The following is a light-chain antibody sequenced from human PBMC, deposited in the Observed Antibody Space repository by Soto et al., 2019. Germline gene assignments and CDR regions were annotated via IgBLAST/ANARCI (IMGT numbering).Light chain of an antibody. V-gene: IGKV1-39*01. Sequence: DIQMTQSPSSVSASVGDRVTITCRTSQSFSNYLAWYQHRPGKAPKLLIYSATVLQSGVPSRFSGSGSGTDFTLTISSLQPEDSATYYCKQTYTIPWTFGQGTRVEIK. CDR1: QSFSNY. J-gene: IGKJ1*01. CDR2: SAT. CDR3: KQTYTIPWT.